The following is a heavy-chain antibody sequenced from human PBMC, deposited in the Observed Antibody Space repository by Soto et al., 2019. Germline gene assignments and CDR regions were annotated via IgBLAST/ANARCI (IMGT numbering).Heavy chain of an antibody. V-gene: IGHV4-34*01. Sequence: SETLSLTCAVYGGSFSGYYWSWIRQPPGKGLEWIGEINHSGSTNYNPSLKSRVTISVDTSKNQFSLKLSSVTAADTAVYYCARERTTVLSPGFDYWGQGTLVTVSS. D-gene: IGHD4-17*01. J-gene: IGHJ4*02. CDR3: ARERTTVLSPGFDY. CDR1: GGSFSGYY. CDR2: INHSGST.